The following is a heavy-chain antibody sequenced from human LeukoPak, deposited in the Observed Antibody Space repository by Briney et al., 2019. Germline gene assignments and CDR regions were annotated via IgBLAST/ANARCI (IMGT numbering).Heavy chain of an antibody. CDR2: IIPIFGTA. CDR1: GGTFSSYA. CDR3: ARDSRRGYSYGQIDY. V-gene: IGHV1-69*05. D-gene: IGHD5-18*01. Sequence: ASVKVSCKASGGTFSSYAISWVRQAPGQGLEWMGGIIPIFGTANYAQKLQGRVTMTTDTSTSTAYMELRSLRSDDTAVYYCARDSRRGYSYGQIDYWGQGTLVTVSS. J-gene: IGHJ4*02.